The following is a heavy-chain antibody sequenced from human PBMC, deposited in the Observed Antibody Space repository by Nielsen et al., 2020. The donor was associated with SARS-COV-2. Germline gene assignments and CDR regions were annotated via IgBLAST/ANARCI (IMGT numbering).Heavy chain of an antibody. J-gene: IGHJ5*02. D-gene: IGHD3-10*01. V-gene: IGHV4-34*01. CDR2: INHSGST. CDR3: ARGRGVLLWFGELSWFDP. CDR1: GGSFSGYY. Sequence: LETLSLTCAVYGGSFSGYYWSWIRQPPGKGLEWIGEINHSGSTNYNPSLKSRVTISVDTSKNQFSLKLSSVTAADTAVYYCARGRGVLLWFGELSWFDPWGQGTLVTVSS.